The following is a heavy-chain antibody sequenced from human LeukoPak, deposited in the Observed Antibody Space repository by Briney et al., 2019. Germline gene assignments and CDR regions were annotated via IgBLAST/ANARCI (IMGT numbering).Heavy chain of an antibody. V-gene: IGHV1-8*01. CDR3: ATPSTVVTAS. D-gene: IGHD2-21*02. CDR1: GYTFTRYE. CDR2: MKPNSVHT. Sequence: ASVKVSCKASGYTFTRYEINLVRQATGQPLEWIGGMKPNSVHTGYAQKSQPKVTRTKNSSIITAYMQLNSLISEDTAVYYCATPSTVVTASCGQGPLALVSS. J-gene: IGHJ1*01.